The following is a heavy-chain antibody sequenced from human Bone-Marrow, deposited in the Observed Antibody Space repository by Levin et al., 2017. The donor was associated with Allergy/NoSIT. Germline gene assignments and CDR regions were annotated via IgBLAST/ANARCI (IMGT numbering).Heavy chain of an antibody. D-gene: IGHD2/OR15-2a*01. CDR2: FFYNMGT. CDR3: ARLVTGFPNWFDP. J-gene: IGHJ5*02. Sequence: SETLSLTCTVSGASISSRSCSWGWVRQPPGKGLEWIGTFFYNMGTYYTPSLRSRLAISGDTSKNHFSLNLSSVTAADTAIYFCARLVTGFPNWFDPWGRGILVTVSS. V-gene: IGHV4-39*01. CDR1: GASISSRSCS.